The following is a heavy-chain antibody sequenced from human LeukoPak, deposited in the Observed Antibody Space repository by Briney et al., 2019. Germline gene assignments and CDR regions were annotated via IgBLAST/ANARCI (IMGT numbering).Heavy chain of an antibody. V-gene: IGHV1-69*13. CDR2: IIPIFGTA. CDR1: GGTFSSYA. J-gene: IGHJ6*03. D-gene: IGHD3-10*01. CDR3: AGGDGSGIYYYYYYMDV. Sequence: ASVKVSCKASGGTFSSYAISWVRQPPGQGLEWMGGIIPIFGTANYAQKFQGRVTITADESTSTAYMELSSLRSEDTAVYYCAGGDGSGIYYYYYYMDVWGKGTTVTVSS.